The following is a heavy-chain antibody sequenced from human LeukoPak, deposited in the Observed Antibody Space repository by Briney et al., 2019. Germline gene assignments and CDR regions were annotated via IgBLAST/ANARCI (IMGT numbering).Heavy chain of an antibody. CDR3: ARGSGANWFDP. Sequence: SETLSLTCTVSGYSISSGYYWGWIRQPPGKRLEWIGTIYYSGGTYYNPSLKSRVTISVDTSKNQFSLKLSSVTAADTAVYYCARGSGANWFDPWGQGTLVTVSS. J-gene: IGHJ5*02. V-gene: IGHV4-38-2*02. CDR1: GYSISSGYY. CDR2: IYYSGGT. D-gene: IGHD3-10*01.